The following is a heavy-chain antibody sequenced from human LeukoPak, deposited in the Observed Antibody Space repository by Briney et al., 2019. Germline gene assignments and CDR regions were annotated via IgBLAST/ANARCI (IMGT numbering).Heavy chain of an antibody. CDR2: IKQDGSEK. CDR1: GDSISSSY. Sequence: ETLSLTCTVSGDSISSSYFYWGWIRQPPGKGLEWVANIKQDGSEKYYVDSVKGRFTISRDNAKNSLYLQMNSLRAEDTAVYYCAREASWSGYDLDYWGQGTLVTVSS. D-gene: IGHD3-3*01. J-gene: IGHJ4*02. V-gene: IGHV3-7*01. CDR3: AREASWSGYDLDY.